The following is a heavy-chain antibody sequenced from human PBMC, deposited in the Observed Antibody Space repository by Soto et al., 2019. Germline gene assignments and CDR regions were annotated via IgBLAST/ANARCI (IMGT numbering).Heavy chain of an antibody. D-gene: IGHD4-17*01. V-gene: IGHV3-73*01. Sequence: GSLRLSCAASGFTFSGSAMHWVRQASGKGLEWVGRIRSKANSYATAYAASVKGRFTISRDDSKNTAYLQMNSLKTEDTAVYCCTRLLTDYGDYPPTYWGQGTLVTVSS. J-gene: IGHJ4*02. CDR3: TRLLTDYGDYPPTY. CDR2: IRSKANSYAT. CDR1: GFTFSGSA.